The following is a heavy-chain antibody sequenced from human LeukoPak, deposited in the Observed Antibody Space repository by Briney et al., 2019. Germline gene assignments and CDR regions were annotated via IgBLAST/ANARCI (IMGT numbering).Heavy chain of an antibody. J-gene: IGHJ4*02. D-gene: IGHD3-10*01. Sequence: GGSLRLSCAASGFTFSSYAMSWVRQAPGKGLEWVAFIRYDGSNKYYADSVKGRFTISRDNSKNTLYLQMNSLRAEDTAVYYCAKDWSRGTHRGVIDYWGQGTLVTVSS. CDR3: AKDWSRGTHRGVIDY. V-gene: IGHV3-30*02. CDR1: GFTFSSYA. CDR2: IRYDGSNK.